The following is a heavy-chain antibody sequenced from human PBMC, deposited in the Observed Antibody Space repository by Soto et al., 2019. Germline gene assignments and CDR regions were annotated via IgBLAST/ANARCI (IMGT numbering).Heavy chain of an antibody. V-gene: IGHV1-3*01. J-gene: IGHJ5*02. D-gene: IGHD6-6*01. CDR2: INAGNGNT. CDR1: GYTFTSYA. CDR3: ARGGIAARPRWLDP. Sequence: ASVKVSCKASGYTFTSYAMHWVRQAPGQRLEWMGWINAGNGNTKYSQKFQGRVTITRDTSASTAYMELSSLRSEDTAVYYCARGGIAARPRWLDPWGQGTLVTVYS.